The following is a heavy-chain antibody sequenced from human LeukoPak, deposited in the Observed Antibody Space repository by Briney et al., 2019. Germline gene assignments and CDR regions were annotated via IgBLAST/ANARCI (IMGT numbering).Heavy chain of an antibody. Sequence: SETLSLTCTVSGGSISSGGYYWSWIRQHPGKGLEWIGYIYYSGSTYYNPPLKSRVTISVDTSENQFSLKLSSVTAADTAVYYCARDRDYDYVWGTYRVFDYWGQGTLVTVSS. V-gene: IGHV4-31*03. CDR3: ARDRDYDYVWGTYRVFDY. CDR1: GGSISSGGYY. D-gene: IGHD3-16*02. J-gene: IGHJ4*02. CDR2: IYYSGST.